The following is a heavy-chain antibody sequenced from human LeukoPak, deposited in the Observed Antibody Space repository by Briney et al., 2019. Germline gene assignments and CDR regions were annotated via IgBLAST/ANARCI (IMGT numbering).Heavy chain of an antibody. J-gene: IGHJ6*02. Sequence: RSGGPLRLSCAASGFTFSSYAMHWVRQAPGKGLGWVAVISYDGSNKYYADSVKGRFTISRDNSKNTLYLQMNSLRAEDTAVYYCARDSRITMVRGVTSWGMDVWGQGTTVTVSS. V-gene: IGHV3-30-3*01. CDR3: ARDSRITMVRGVTSWGMDV. CDR1: GFTFSSYA. D-gene: IGHD3-10*01. CDR2: ISYDGSNK.